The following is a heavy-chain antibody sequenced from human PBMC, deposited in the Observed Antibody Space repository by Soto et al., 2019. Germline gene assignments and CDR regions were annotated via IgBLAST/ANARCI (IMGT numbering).Heavy chain of an antibody. J-gene: IGHJ4*02. Sequence: VSCNASGSTFPGYYRHLVRQPPEQGLVGMGWINPNSGGTNYAQKFQGRVTMTRDTSISTAYMELSRLRSDDTAVYYCARTRGYDSSGYYYYPDPFDYWGQGTLVTVS. CDR1: GSTFPGYY. CDR3: ARTRGYDSSGYYYYPDPFDY. V-gene: IGHV1-2*02. D-gene: IGHD3-22*01. CDR2: INPNSGGT.